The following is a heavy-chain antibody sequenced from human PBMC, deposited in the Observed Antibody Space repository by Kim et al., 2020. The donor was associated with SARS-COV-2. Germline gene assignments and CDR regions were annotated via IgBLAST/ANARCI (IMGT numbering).Heavy chain of an antibody. CDR3: ARPLYDYVWGTY. CDR2: INSDGTTT. V-gene: IGHV3-74*01. J-gene: IGHJ4*02. CDR1: GFTFSSTW. Sequence: GGSLRLSCAASGFTFSSTWMHWVRQAPGGGLVWVSRINSDGTTTNYADSVKGRFSISRDNAKNKLYLQMTSLRAEDTAIYYCARPLYDYVWGTYWGQGSLVTVSS. D-gene: IGHD3-16*01.